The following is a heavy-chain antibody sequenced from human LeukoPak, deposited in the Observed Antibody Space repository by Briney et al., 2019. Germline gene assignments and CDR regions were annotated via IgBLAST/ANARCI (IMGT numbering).Heavy chain of an antibody. CDR3: ARDYNWYFDL. CDR1: GFTFSSYS. J-gene: IGHJ2*01. CDR2: ISSGSSTI. Sequence: GGSLRLSCAASGFTFSSYSMNWVRQAPGKGLEWVSYISSGSSTICYADSVKGRFSISRDNAKNSLYLQMNSLRAEDPAVYYCARDYNWYFDLWGRGTLVTVSS. V-gene: IGHV3-48*01.